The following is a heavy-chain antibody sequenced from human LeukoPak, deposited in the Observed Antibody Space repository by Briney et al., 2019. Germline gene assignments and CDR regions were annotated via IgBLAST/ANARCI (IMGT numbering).Heavy chain of an antibody. J-gene: IGHJ4*02. D-gene: IGHD3-9*01. V-gene: IGHV4-4*07. Sequence: SETLSLTCTVSGGSISSYYWSWIRQPAGKGLEWIGRIYTSGSTNYNPSLKSRVTMSVDTSKNQFSLKLSSVTAADTAVYYCARVLSWGILTGYHDYYFDYWGQGTLVTVSS. CDR3: ARVLSWGILTGYHDYYFDY. CDR2: IYTSGST. CDR1: GGSISSYY.